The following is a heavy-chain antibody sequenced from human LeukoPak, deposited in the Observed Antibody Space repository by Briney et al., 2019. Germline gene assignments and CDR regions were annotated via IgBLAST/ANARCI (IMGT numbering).Heavy chain of an antibody. CDR3: AREGTAQDY. D-gene: IGHD2-8*02. J-gene: IGHJ4*02. V-gene: IGHV1-69*13. Sequence: EASVTVSCKASGGTFSSYGISWVRQAPGQGLEWMGGIIPIFGTANYAQKFQGRVTITADESTSTAYMELSSLRSEATAVYYCAREGTAQDYWGQGTLVTVPS. CDR2: IIPIFGTA. CDR1: GGTFSSYG.